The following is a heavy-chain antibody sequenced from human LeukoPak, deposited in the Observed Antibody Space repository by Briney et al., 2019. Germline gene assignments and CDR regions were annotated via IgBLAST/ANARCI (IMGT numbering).Heavy chain of an antibody. J-gene: IGHJ4*02. CDR3: ARGTLIVGYFDY. CDR1: GITVRSNY. CDR2: IYSGDRA. Sequence: PGESLRLSCAASGITVRSNYMNWVRQTPGKGLEWVSVIYSGDRAYYADSVKDRFTISRDNSKNTLYLQMKSLRAEATAVYFCARGTLIVGYFDYWGQGTLVTVSS. D-gene: IGHD3-22*01. V-gene: IGHV3-66*01.